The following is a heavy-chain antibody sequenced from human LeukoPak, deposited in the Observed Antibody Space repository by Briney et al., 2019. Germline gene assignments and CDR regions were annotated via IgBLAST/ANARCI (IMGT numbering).Heavy chain of an antibody. D-gene: IGHD6-19*01. Sequence: PSETLSLTCAVYGGSFSGYYWSWIRQPPGKGLEWIGEINHSGSTNCNPSLKSRVTISVDTSKNQFSLKLSSVTAADTAVYYCARALSQYSSGWYVKGWFDPWGQGTLVTVSS. V-gene: IGHV4-34*01. CDR2: INHSGST. CDR1: GGSFSGYY. CDR3: ARALSQYSSGWYVKGWFDP. J-gene: IGHJ5*02.